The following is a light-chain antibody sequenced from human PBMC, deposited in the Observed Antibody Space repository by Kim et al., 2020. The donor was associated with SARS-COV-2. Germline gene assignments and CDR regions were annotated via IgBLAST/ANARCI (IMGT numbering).Light chain of an antibody. CDR2: YDS. CDR1: DSGSKS. Sequence: AQGKTARITCGGNDSGSKSVHWYQQKTGQAPVLVIYYDSDRPSGIPERFSGSNSGNSATLTIRRVEAGDEADYYCQVWDRSSDHYVCGTGTKVTVL. V-gene: IGLV3-21*04. J-gene: IGLJ1*01. CDR3: QVWDRSSDHYV.